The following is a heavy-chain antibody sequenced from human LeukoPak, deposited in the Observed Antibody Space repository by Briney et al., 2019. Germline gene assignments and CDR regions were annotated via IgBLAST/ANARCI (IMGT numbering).Heavy chain of an antibody. V-gene: IGHV4-34*01. D-gene: IGHD1-26*01. CDR2: INHSGST. Sequence: SETLSLTCAVYGGSFSGYYWSWIRQPPGKGLEWLGEINHSGSTNYNPSLKSRVTISVDTSKNQFSLKLSSVTAADTAVYYCARENRGSYYGAFDYWGQGTLVTVSS. CDR1: GGSFSGYY. J-gene: IGHJ4*02. CDR3: ARENRGSYYGAFDY.